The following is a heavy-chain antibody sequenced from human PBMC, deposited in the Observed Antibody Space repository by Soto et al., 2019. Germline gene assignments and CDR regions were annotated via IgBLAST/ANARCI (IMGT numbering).Heavy chain of an antibody. J-gene: IGHJ3*02. Sequence: QLQLQESGPGLVRPSQTLSLTCSVSGGSITSGGYYWGWIRQLPGKGLEWVAYVYSSGRTYYHPSLESRLSISLNTSKNQFSLILRSVTVADTAIYYCATDHNGFNKAFDIWGQGAMVTVSS. D-gene: IGHD5-12*01. CDR1: GGSITSGGYY. CDR3: ATDHNGFNKAFDI. CDR2: VYSSGRT. V-gene: IGHV4-31*03.